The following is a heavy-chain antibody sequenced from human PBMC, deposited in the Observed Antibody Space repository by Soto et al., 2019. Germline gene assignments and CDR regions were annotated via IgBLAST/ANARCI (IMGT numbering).Heavy chain of an antibody. Sequence: ASVKVSCEASGYTFTSYGISWVRQAPGQGLEWMGWISAYNGNTNYAQKLQGRVTMTTDTSTSTAYMELRSLRSDDTAVYYCARGFDGSGSYSPAPIDYWGQGTLVTVSS. V-gene: IGHV1-18*01. CDR3: ARGFDGSGSYSPAPIDY. J-gene: IGHJ4*02. D-gene: IGHD3-10*01. CDR1: GYTFTSYG. CDR2: ISAYNGNT.